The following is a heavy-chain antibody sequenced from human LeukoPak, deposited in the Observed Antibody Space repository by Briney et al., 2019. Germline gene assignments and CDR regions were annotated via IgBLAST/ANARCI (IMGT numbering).Heavy chain of an antibody. CDR1: GGSISSYY. Sequence: SETLSLTCTVSGGSISSYYWSWIRQPPGKGLEWIGYIYYSGSTNYNPSLKSRVTISVDTSKNQFSLKLSSVTAADTAVYYCARDFHNLNDTQGWFDPWGQGTLVTVSS. J-gene: IGHJ5*02. CDR3: ARDFHNLNDTQGWFDP. V-gene: IGHV4-59*01. CDR2: IYYSGST. D-gene: IGHD1-1*01.